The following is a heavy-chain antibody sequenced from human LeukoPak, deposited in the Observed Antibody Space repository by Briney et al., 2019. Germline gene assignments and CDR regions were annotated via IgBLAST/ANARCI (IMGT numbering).Heavy chain of an antibody. CDR3: AKVRGAVAITFLDY. Sequence: GGSLRLSCAASGFTFTTYAMSWVRQAPGKGLEWVSAFSGRGGTTYYADSVKGRFTISRDNSKNTVSLQMNSLRAEDTAVYYCAKVRGAVAITFLDYWGQGTLVTVSS. J-gene: IGHJ4*02. CDR1: GFTFTTYA. V-gene: IGHV3-23*01. CDR2: FSGRGGTT. D-gene: IGHD3-22*01.